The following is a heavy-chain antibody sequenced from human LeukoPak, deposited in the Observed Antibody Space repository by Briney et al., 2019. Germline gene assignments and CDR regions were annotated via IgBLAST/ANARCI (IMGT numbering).Heavy chain of an antibody. CDR2: IYDSGST. CDR1: GGSISSYY. Sequence: SETLSLTCTVSGGSISSYYWSWIRQPPGKGLEWIGYIYDSGSTNYNPSLKSRVTISVDTSKNQFSLKLSSVTAADTAVYYCARDNALAQKYYYDSSGYPYYYYYYGMDVWGQGTTVTVSS. J-gene: IGHJ6*02. D-gene: IGHD3-22*01. V-gene: IGHV4-59*01. CDR3: ARDNALAQKYYYDSSGYPYYYYYYGMDV.